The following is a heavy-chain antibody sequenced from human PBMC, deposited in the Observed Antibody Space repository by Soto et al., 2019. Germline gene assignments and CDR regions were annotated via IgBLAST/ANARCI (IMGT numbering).Heavy chain of an antibody. J-gene: IGHJ3*01. V-gene: IGHV4-39*01. CDR1: GGSVTNINYF. Sequence: SETLSLTCSVSGGSVTNINYFWAWIRQSPGKGLEWIANIYYTGTTFHNLSLRSRVSMTIDASKNRFSLNLSSVTASDTALYYCARHEYVSSSYDLLDVWGRGTMVTVSS. CDR3: ARHEYVSSSYDLLDV. D-gene: IGHD3-22*01. CDR2: IYYTGTT.